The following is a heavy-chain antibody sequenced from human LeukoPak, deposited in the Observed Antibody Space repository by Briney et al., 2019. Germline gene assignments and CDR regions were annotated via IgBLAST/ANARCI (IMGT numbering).Heavy chain of an antibody. D-gene: IGHD3-9*01. CDR2: IIPIFGTA. V-gene: IGHV1-69*05. Sequence: ASVKVSCKASGGTFSSYAISWVRQAPGQGLEWMGGIIPIFGTANYAQKFQGRVTITTDESTSTAYMELSSLRSEDTAVYYCARALDFLTAYFDAFDIWGQGTMVTVSS. J-gene: IGHJ3*02. CDR1: GGTFSSYA. CDR3: ARALDFLTAYFDAFDI.